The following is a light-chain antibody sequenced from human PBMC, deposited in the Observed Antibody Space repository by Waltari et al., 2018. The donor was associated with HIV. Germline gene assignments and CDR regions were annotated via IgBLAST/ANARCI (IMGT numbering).Light chain of an antibody. CDR1: SSNIGSHY. CDR2: RNN. Sequence: QSVLTQPPSASGTPGQRVTISCSGSSSNIGSHYIYWYQQLPGTAPKLLIYRNNQRPSGVPDRFSGSKSGTSASLAISGLRSEDEADYSCAAWDDSLSGWVFGGGTKLTVL. V-gene: IGLV1-47*01. J-gene: IGLJ3*02. CDR3: AAWDDSLSGWV.